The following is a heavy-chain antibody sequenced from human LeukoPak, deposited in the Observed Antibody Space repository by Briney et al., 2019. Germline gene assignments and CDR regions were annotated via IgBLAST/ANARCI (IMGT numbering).Heavy chain of an antibody. Sequence: GGSLRLSCAASGFTFSHYPTAWVRQPPGKGPEWVSAVSGSGDRTVYADSVKGRFTISRDNSKNTCSLQMNSLRAEDTAVYYCARGPPYYYDSSGYRFFDYWGQGTLVTVSS. D-gene: IGHD3-22*01. V-gene: IGHV3-23*01. CDR3: ARGPPYYYDSSGYRFFDY. CDR1: GFTFSHYP. CDR2: VSGSGDRT. J-gene: IGHJ4*02.